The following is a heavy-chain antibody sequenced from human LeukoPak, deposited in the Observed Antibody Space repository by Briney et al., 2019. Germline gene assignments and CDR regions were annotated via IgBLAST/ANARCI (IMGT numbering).Heavy chain of an antibody. CDR3: APVAGGGNNWGAGYFDY. CDR1: GYTFISYS. V-gene: IGHV1-18*01. J-gene: IGHJ4*02. CDR2: ISANNGDT. Sequence: GASVKVSCKASGYTFISYSITWLRQAPGQGLEWVGWISANNGDTHYAQKFQDRVTMTTDTSTTKAYMELRSLRSDDTAVYYCAPVAGGGNNWGAGYFDYWGQGTLVTVSS. D-gene: IGHD5-24*01.